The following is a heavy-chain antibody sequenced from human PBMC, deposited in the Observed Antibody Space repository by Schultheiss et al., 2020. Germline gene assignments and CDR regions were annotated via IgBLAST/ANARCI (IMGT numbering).Heavy chain of an antibody. CDR3: ARMTTGTSPFSFDY. CDR2: IDWDDDK. CDR1: GGSFSGYY. D-gene: IGHD1-1*01. V-gene: IGHV2-70*01. J-gene: IGHJ4*02. Sequence: TLSLTCAVYGGSFSGYYWSWIRQPPGKALEWLALIDWDDDKYYSTSLKTRLTISKDTSKNQVVLTMTNMDPVDTATYYCARMTTGTSPFSFDYWGQGTLVTVSS.